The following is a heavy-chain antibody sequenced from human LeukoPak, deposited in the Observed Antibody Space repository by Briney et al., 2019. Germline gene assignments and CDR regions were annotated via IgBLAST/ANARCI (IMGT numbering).Heavy chain of an antibody. J-gene: IGHJ6*02. D-gene: IGHD6-19*01. V-gene: IGHV3-30*18. CDR2: ISYDGSNK. Sequence: PGGSLRLSCAASGFTFSSYGMHWVCQAPGKGLEWVAVISYDGSNKYYADSVKGRFTISRDNSKNTLYLQMNSLRAEDTAVYYCAKGEGRAVAGTIYYYYGMDVWGQGTTVTVSS. CDR3: AKGEGRAVAGTIYYYYGMDV. CDR1: GFTFSSYG.